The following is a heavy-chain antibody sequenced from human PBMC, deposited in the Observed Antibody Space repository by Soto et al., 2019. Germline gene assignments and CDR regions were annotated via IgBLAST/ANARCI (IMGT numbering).Heavy chain of an antibody. J-gene: IGHJ4*02. D-gene: IGHD3-9*01. V-gene: IGHV3-48*02. CDR2: ISSGSKTI. Sequence: VQLVESGGGLVQWGGSLRLSCAASGFTFSGYSVNWVRQAPGKGLEWVSYISSGSKTIYYAESVKGRFTVSRDNARNSQHLQMNSLRDEDTAVYYCAREDILGVRSFDYWGQGTLVIVST. CDR3: AREDILGVRSFDY. CDR1: GFTFSGYS.